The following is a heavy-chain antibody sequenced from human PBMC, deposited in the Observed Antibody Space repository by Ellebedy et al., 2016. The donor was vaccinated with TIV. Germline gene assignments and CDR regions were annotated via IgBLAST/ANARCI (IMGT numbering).Heavy chain of an antibody. D-gene: IGHD3-3*01. V-gene: IGHV1-18*01. CDR3: ARALFGVGDYYYYYYGMDV. J-gene: IGHJ6*02. CDR1: GYTFTSYG. Sequence: ASVKVSXXASGYTFTSYGISWVRQAPGQGLEWMGWISAYNGNTNYAQKFQGRVTMTEDTSTDTAYMELSSLRSEDTAVYYCARALFGVGDYYYYYYGMDVWGQGTTVTVSS. CDR2: ISAYNGNT.